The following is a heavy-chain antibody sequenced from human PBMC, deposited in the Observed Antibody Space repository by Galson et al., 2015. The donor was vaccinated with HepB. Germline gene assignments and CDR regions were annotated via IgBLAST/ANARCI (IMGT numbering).Heavy chain of an antibody. Sequence: LSLTCTVSGGSISSYYWSWIWRPPGKGLEWIGYIYYSGSTNYNPSLKGRVTISVDTSKIQFSLKLSSVTAADTAVYYCARYYYGSGSYFPYYFDYWGQGTLVTVSS. CDR1: GGSISSYY. V-gene: IGHV4-59*01. J-gene: IGHJ4*02. CDR2: IYYSGST. D-gene: IGHD3-10*01. CDR3: ARYYYGSGSYFPYYFDY.